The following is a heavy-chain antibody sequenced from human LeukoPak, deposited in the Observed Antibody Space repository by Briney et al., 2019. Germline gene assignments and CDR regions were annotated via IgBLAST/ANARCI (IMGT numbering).Heavy chain of an antibody. D-gene: IGHD3-22*01. V-gene: IGHV4-34*01. CDR1: GGSFSGNY. Sequence: SETLSLTCGVYGGSFSGNYWSWIRQPPGKGLEWIGEINHSGRTNYNPSLKSRVTISVDTSKNQFSLKLSSVTAADTAVYYCARGSTTMMDAFDIWGQGTMVTVSS. CDR2: INHSGRT. J-gene: IGHJ3*02. CDR3: ARGSTTMMDAFDI.